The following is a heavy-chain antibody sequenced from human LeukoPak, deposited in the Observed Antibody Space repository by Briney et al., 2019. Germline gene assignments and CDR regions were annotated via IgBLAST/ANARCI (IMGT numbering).Heavy chain of an antibody. D-gene: IGHD3-9*01. Sequence: GRSLRLSCAASGFTFSSYGMHWVRQAPGMGLEWVAVISYDGSNKYYADSVKGRFTISRDNSKNTLYLQMNSLRSEDTAVYYCARLSDILTGYYGYWGQGTLVTVSS. CDR2: ISYDGSNK. V-gene: IGHV3-30*03. J-gene: IGHJ4*02. CDR1: GFTFSSYG. CDR3: ARLSDILTGYYGY.